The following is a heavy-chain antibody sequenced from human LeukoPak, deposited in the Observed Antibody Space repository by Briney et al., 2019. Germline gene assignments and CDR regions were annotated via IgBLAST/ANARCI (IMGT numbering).Heavy chain of an antibody. CDR2: ISNSGGST. CDR1: AFTFSTYA. J-gene: IGHJ5*02. V-gene: IGHV3-23*01. Sequence: GGSLRLSCAASAFTFSTYAMSWVGQAPGKRLEWVSGISNSGGSTPYADSVRGRFTISRDNSKNTLYLQMKSLRAEDTAVYYCARGKTSQNIVTRKTYNWFDPWGQGTLVTVSS. D-gene: IGHD2/OR15-2a*01. CDR3: ARGKTSQNIVTRKTYNWFDP.